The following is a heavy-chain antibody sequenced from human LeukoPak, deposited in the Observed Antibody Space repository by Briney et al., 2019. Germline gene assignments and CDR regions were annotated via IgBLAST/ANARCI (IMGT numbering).Heavy chain of an antibody. D-gene: IGHD2-21*01. Sequence: GGSLRLSCAASGFTFSNYCMNWVRQAPGEGLEWVASTSSTSEYVLHSDSLQGRFSISRDNARDSLFLEMNSLRAEDTAIYYCARVPLDIILLYYMDVWGKGTTVTVSS. CDR2: TSSTSEYV. CDR1: GFTFSNYC. CDR3: ARVPLDIILLYYMDV. V-gene: IGHV3-21*01. J-gene: IGHJ6*03.